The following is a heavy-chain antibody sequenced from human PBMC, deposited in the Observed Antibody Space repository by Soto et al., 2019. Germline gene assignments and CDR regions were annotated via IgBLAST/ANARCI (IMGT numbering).Heavy chain of an antibody. J-gene: IGHJ4*02. CDR1: GYTFTSYA. CDR2: INAGNGNT. V-gene: IGHV1-3*01. CDR3: ARDVAAAGLDY. Sequence: QVQLVQSGAEVKKPGASVKVSCKASGYTFTSYAMHWVRQAPGQRLEWMGWINAGNGNTKYSEKFQGRVTITRDTTASTAYMELSSVRSEDTAVYYCARDVAAAGLDYWGQGTLVIGSS. D-gene: IGHD6-13*01.